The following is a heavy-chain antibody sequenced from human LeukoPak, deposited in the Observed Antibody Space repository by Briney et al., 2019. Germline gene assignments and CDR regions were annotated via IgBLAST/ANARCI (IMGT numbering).Heavy chain of an antibody. CDR3: ARRGAGIAVAGTIADY. J-gene: IGHJ4*02. CDR1: GYSFTSYR. CDR2: IYPGDSDT. V-gene: IGHV5-51*01. D-gene: IGHD6-19*01. Sequence: GESLKISCKGSGYSFTSYRIGWVRQMPGKGLGWMGIIYPGDSDTRYSPSFQGQVTISADKSISTAYLQWSSLKASDTAMYYCARRGAGIAVAGTIADYWGQGTLVTVSS.